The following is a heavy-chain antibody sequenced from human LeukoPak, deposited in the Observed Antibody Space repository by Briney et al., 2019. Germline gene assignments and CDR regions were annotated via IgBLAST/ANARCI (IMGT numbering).Heavy chain of an antibody. V-gene: IGHV4-34*01. CDR1: GGSFSGYY. Sequence: PSETLSLTCAVYGGSFSGYYWSWIRQPPGKGLEWIGEINHSGSTNYNPSLKSRVTISVDTSKNQFSLKLSSVTAADTAVYYCARDHSGYSGYVLHYNWFDPWGQGTLVTVSS. D-gene: IGHD5-12*01. J-gene: IGHJ5*02. CDR2: INHSGST. CDR3: ARDHSGYSGYVLHYNWFDP.